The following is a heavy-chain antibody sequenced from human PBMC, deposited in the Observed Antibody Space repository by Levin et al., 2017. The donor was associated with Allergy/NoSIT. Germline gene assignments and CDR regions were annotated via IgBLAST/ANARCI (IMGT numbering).Heavy chain of an antibody. Sequence: SQTLSLTCTVPGGSISRGNYYWSWIRQPPGKGLEWIGYIYKSGIAHYNPTLKSRLTMSVDTSKNQFSLRLSSVAAADTAVYYCARGVGVELAASTYYLDYWGQGSLVSVSS. D-gene: IGHD5-12*01. V-gene: IGHV4-30-4*01. CDR3: ARGVGVELAASTYYLDY. J-gene: IGHJ4*02. CDR1: GGSISRGNYY. CDR2: IYKSGIA.